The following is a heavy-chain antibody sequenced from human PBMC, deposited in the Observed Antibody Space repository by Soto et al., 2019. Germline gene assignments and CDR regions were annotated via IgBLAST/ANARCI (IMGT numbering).Heavy chain of an antibody. CDR3: AGDTGYDSSGYNFDC. D-gene: IGHD3-22*01. V-gene: IGHV1-58*01. CDR1: GFTFTSSA. Sequence: GASVKVSCKASGFTFTSSAVQWVRQARGQRLEWIGWIVVGSGNTNYAQKFQERVTITRDMSTSTAYMELSSLRSEDTAVYYCAGDTGYDSSGYNFDCWGQGTLVTVSS. CDR2: IVVGSGNT. J-gene: IGHJ4*02.